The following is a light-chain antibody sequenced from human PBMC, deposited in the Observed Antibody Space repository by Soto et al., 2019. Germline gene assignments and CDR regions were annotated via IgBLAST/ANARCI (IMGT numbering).Light chain of an antibody. CDR3: AVWDDNLNSLV. CDR2: TNN. J-gene: IGLJ2*01. CDR1: SSNIATNS. V-gene: IGLV1-44*01. Sequence: QSVLTQPPSVSGTPGQRVTISCSGSSSNIATNSVNWYQQLPATAPRLLLYTNNRRPSEVPDRFSGSKSGTSASLAISGRQSEDEADYYCAVWDDNLNSLVFGGGTKVTVL.